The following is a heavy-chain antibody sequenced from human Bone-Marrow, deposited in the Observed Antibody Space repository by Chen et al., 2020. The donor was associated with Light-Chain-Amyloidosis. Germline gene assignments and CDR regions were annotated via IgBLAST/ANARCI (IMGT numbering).Heavy chain of an antibody. D-gene: IGHD2-2*01. Sequence: QLQLQESGPRVVKPSETLSLTCAVSGGSISGTSYDWVWIPQPPGKGLEWIGTFYYTGITYYNPSLKSRVTISVDMSKNQFSLILSSVTAADTAVYHCAREVPAVKKNYMDVWGKGTTVIVSS. V-gene: IGHV4-39*07. CDR1: GGSISGTSYD. J-gene: IGHJ6*03. CDR2: FYYTGIT. CDR3: AREVPAVKKNYMDV.